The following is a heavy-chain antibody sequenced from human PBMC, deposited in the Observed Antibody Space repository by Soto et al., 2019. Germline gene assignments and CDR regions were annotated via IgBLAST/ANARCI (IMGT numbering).Heavy chain of an antibody. CDR2: IYFRGGP. V-gene: IGHV4-39*01. D-gene: IGHD6-19*01. CDR1: GGPSTISGYY. Sequence: QLQLQESAPDRLKLSGPCSPPCLVPGGPSTISGYYWAGIAKPPGKGLGGFGGIYFRGGPNYNPSLKRRVPXPXDXXKNQFSLKLSSVTAADTAVYYCARHAVHSSGFTDYWGQGTLVTVSS. J-gene: IGHJ4*02. CDR3: ARHAVHSSGFTDY.